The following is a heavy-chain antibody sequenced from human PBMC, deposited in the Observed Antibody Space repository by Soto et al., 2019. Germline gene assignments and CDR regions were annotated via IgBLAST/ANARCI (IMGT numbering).Heavy chain of an antibody. J-gene: IGHJ3*02. D-gene: IGHD3-10*01. CDR2: IIGSGGST. CDR1: GFTFSSYA. CDR3: AKETHYYGSGSDAFDI. Sequence: XGSLILCCAASGFTFSSYAMSWVRQAPGRGLEWVSAIIGSGGSTYYADSVKGRFTISRDNSKNTLYLQMNSLRAEDTAVYYCAKETHYYGSGSDAFDIWGQGTMVTVSS. V-gene: IGHV3-23*01.